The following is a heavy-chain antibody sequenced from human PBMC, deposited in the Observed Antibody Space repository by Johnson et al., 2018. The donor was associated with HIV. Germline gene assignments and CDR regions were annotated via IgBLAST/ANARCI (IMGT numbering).Heavy chain of an antibody. CDR1: GFTFSSYA. Sequence: VQLVESGGGLVQPGRSLRLSCAASGFTFSSYAMHWVRQAPGQGLEWVAVISFDGRSKYYVDSVKGRFTISRDSAKNSLYQQMNSLRADDTAVYYCARERATLFFRASGAAFNVWGQGTMVTVSS. D-gene: IGHD3-3*01. CDR3: ARERATLFFRASGAAFNV. J-gene: IGHJ3*01. CDR2: ISFDGRSK. V-gene: IGHV3-30*04.